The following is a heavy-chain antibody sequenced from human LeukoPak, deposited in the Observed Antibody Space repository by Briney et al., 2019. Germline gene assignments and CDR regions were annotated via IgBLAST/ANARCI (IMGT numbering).Heavy chain of an antibody. CDR1: GGSISSYY. V-gene: IGHV4-59*08. CDR3: ARSDNYGSGTFSPFDS. Sequence: SETLSLTCTVSGGSISSYYWSWIRQPPGKGLEWIGYIYYSGSTNYNPSLKSRVTISVDTSRNQFSLTLSSVTAADTAVYYCARSDNYGSGTFSPFDSWGQGTLVTVSS. J-gene: IGHJ4*02. CDR2: IYYSGST. D-gene: IGHD3-10*01.